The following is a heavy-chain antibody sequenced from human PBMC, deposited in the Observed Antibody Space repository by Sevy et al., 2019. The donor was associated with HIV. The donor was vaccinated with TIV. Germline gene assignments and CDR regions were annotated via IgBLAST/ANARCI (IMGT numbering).Heavy chain of an antibody. J-gene: IGHJ4*02. V-gene: IGHV3-66*01. D-gene: IGHD5-18*01. CDR2: IYSGGSI. CDR3: ARGRGTGYSYGFDY. Sequence: GGSLRLSCAASGFTVSGNYMSWVRQAPGKGLEWVSVIYSGGSIYYADSVKGRFIISRDNSKNTLYLQMNSLRAEGTAVYYCARGRGTGYSYGFDYWGQGTLVTVSS. CDR1: GFTVSGNY.